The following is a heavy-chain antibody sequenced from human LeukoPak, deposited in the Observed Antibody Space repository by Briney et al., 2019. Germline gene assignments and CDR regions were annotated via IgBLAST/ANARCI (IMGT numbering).Heavy chain of an antibody. D-gene: IGHD4-11*01. CDR2: ISAYNGNT. Sequence: ASVKVSCKASGYTFTDNYIHWVRQAPGQGLEWMGWISAYNGNTNYAQKLQGRVTMTTDTSTSTAYMELRSLRSDDTAVYYCARDGYSNYFDPWGQGTLVTVSS. J-gene: IGHJ5*02. V-gene: IGHV1-18*04. CDR1: GYTFTDNY. CDR3: ARDGYSNYFDP.